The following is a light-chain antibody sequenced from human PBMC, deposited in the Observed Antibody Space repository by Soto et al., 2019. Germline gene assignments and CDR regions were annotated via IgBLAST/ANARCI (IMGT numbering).Light chain of an antibody. J-gene: IGLJ1*01. CDR1: SSDVGGYNY. CDR2: EVS. CDR3: SPHTSYNTRV. V-gene: IGLV2-14*01. Sequence: QSVLTQPASVSGSPGQSIAISCTGTSSDVGGYNYVSWYQQHPGKAPKLIIHEVSNRPSGLSDRFSGSKSGNTPSLTISGLQADDEADYYCSPHTSYNTRVFGTGTKVTVL.